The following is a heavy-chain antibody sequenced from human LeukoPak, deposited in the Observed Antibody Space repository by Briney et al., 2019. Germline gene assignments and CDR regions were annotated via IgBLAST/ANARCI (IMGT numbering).Heavy chain of an antibody. CDR3: ARRLLMVYANWFDP. D-gene: IGHD2-8*01. Sequence: GGSLRLSCAASGFTFSIYEMNWVRQAPGKGLEWVSYISSSGSTIYYADSVKGRFTISRDNAKNSLYLQMNSLRAEDTAVYYCARRLLMVYANWFDPWGQGTLVTVSS. CDR1: GFTFSIYE. J-gene: IGHJ5*02. CDR2: ISSSGSTI. V-gene: IGHV3-48*03.